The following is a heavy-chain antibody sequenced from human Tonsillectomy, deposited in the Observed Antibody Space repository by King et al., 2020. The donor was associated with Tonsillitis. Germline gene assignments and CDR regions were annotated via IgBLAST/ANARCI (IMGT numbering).Heavy chain of an antibody. J-gene: IGHJ5*02. CDR1: GGSISSYY. D-gene: IGHD2-2*01. CDR2: IYSSGST. V-gene: IGHV4-59*01. Sequence: VQLQESGPGLVKPSETLSLTCTVSGGSISSYYWSWIRQPPGKGLEWIGCIYSSGSTNYNPSLKSRVTISIDTSKNQFSLRLSSVTAADTAVYYCARGGIHQLLYWFDPWGKGTLVTVSS. CDR3: ARGGIHQLLYWFDP.